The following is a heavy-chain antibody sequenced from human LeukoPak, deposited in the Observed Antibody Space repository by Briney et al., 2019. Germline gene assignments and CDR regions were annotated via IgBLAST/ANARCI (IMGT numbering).Heavy chain of an antibody. J-gene: IGHJ4*02. D-gene: IGHD4-23*01. CDR3: AREGGNRYFDY. Sequence: GGSLRLSCAASGFTYSSYAMSWVRQAPGKGLEWVSSISSSSSYIYYADSVKGRFTISRDNAKNSLYLQMNSLRAEDTAVYYCAREGGNRYFDYWGQGTLVTVSS. CDR2: ISSSSSYI. V-gene: IGHV3-21*01. CDR1: GFTYSSYA.